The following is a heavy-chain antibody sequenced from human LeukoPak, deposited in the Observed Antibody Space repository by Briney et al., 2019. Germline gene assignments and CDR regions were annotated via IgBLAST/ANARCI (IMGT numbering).Heavy chain of an antibody. J-gene: IGHJ4*02. D-gene: IGHD7-27*01. CDR3: AKDSSAGDFYFDY. V-gene: IGHV3-30*18. CDR1: GFTFSDYY. CDR2: ISYDGSKK. Sequence: GGSLRLSCAASGFTFSDYYMHWVRQAPGKGLEWVAVISYDGSKKFYADSVKGRFTISRDNSKNTLYLQMNSLRTEDTAVYYCAKDSSAGDFYFDYWGQGTLVTVSS.